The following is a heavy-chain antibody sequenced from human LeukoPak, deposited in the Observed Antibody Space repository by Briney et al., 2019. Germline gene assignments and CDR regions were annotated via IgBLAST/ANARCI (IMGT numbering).Heavy chain of an antibody. D-gene: IGHD3-3*01. CDR3: ARVVITIFRVVTNPFDY. Sequence: PGGSLRLSCAASGFTSSSYWMHWVRQAPGKGLVWVSRINTDGSSTSYADSMKGRFTISRDNAKNTLYLQMNSLRAEVTAVYSCARVVITIFRVVTNPFDYWGQGTLVTVSS. CDR1: GFTSSSYW. CDR2: INTDGSST. V-gene: IGHV3-74*01. J-gene: IGHJ4*02.